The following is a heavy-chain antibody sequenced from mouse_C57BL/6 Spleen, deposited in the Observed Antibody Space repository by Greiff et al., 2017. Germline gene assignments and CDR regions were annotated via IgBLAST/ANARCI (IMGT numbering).Heavy chain of an antibody. CDR1: GYTFTSYG. CDR2: IYPGNGYT. CDR3: VRQSHSNYLSY. J-gene: IGHJ3*01. V-gene: IGHV1-58*01. D-gene: IGHD2-5*01. Sequence: EVQLQQSGAELVRPGSSVKMSCKTSGYTFTSYGINWVKQRPGQGLEWIGYIYPGNGYTEYNEKFKGKATLTSDTSSSTAYMQLSSLTSEDSAIYVCVRQSHSNYLSYWGQGTLVTVSA.